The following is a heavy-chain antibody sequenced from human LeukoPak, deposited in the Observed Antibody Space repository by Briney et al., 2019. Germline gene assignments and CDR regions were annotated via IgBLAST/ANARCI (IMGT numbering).Heavy chain of an antibody. CDR1: GGTFSSYG. J-gene: IGHJ6*03. CDR3: ARVFGVVMGYYYYYMDV. CDR2: ISAYNGNT. V-gene: IGHV1-18*01. Sequence: ASVKVSXKASGGTFSSYGISWVRQAPGQGLEWMGWISAYNGNTNYAQKLQGRVTMTTDTSTSTAYMELRSLRSDDTAVYYCARVFGVVMGYYYYYMDVWGKGTTVTVSS. D-gene: IGHD3-3*01.